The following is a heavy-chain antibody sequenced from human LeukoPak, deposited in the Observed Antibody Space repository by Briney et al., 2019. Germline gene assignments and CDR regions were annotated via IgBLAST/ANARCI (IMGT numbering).Heavy chain of an antibody. Sequence: ASVKVSCKASVYTFTIYYMRCVRQSPGQGLEWMGIINPSGGSTSYAQKFQGRVTMTRDTSTSTVYMELSSLRSEDTAVYYCAREGPGIAVAGTSHFDYWGQGTLVTVSS. J-gene: IGHJ4*02. CDR3: AREGPGIAVAGTSHFDY. CDR1: VYTFTIYY. D-gene: IGHD6-19*01. V-gene: IGHV1-46*01. CDR2: INPSGGST.